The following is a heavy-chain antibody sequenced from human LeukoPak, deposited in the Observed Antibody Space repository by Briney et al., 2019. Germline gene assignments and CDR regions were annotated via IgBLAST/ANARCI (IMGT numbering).Heavy chain of an antibody. Sequence: ASVKVSCKASGGTFSSYAISWVRQAPGQGLEWMGWISAYNGNTNYAQKLQGRVTMTTDTSTSTAYMELRSLRSDDTAVYYCAIGPFAAAAGRFDPWGQGTLVTVSS. V-gene: IGHV1-18*01. D-gene: IGHD6-13*01. CDR1: GGTFSSYA. CDR2: ISAYNGNT. CDR3: AIGPFAAAAGRFDP. J-gene: IGHJ5*02.